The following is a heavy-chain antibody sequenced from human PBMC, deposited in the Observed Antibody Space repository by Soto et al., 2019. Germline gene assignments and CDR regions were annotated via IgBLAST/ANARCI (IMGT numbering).Heavy chain of an antibody. J-gene: IGHJ4*02. Sequence: PSETLSLTCTVSGCSISSGDYYWSWIRQPPGKGLEWIGYIYYSGSTYYNPSLKSRVTISVDTSKNQFSLKLSSVTAADTAVYYCARDPLILRGFDYWGQGPLVTVSS. CDR1: GCSISSGDYY. V-gene: IGHV4-30-4*01. CDR3: ARDPLILRGFDY. D-gene: IGHD4-17*01. CDR2: IYYSGST.